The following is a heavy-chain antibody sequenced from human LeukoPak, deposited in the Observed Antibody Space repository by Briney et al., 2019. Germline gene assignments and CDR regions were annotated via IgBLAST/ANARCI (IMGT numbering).Heavy chain of an antibody. CDR1: GGSISSYY. J-gene: IGHJ4*02. Sequence: PSETLSLTCTVSGGSISSYYWSWIRQPPGNGLEWIGYIYYSGSTNYNPSLKSRVTISVDTSKNQFSLKLSSVTAADTAVYYCAREGGSIQLRSYYFDYWGQGTLVTVSS. CDR2: IYYSGST. CDR3: AREGGSIQLRSYYFDY. V-gene: IGHV4-59*01. D-gene: IGHD5-18*01.